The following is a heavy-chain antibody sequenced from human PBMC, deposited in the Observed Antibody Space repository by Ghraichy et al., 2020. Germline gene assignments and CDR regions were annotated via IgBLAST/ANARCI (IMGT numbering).Heavy chain of an antibody. V-gene: IGHV3-33*01. Sequence: SLRLSCAASGFTFSSYAMHWVRQAPGKGLEWVAVIWYDGSNKYYADSVKGRFTISRDNSKNTLYLQMNSLRAEDTAVYYCARDWNGMDVWGQGTTVTVSS. CDR2: IWYDGSNK. CDR3: ARDWNGMDV. D-gene: IGHD1-1*01. J-gene: IGHJ6*02. CDR1: GFTFSSYA.